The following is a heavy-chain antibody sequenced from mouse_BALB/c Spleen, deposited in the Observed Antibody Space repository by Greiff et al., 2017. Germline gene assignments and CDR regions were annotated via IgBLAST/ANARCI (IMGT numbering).Heavy chain of an antibody. CDR3: ARKRGTTRWYFDV. V-gene: IGHV2-2*02. Sequence: QVQLQQSGPGLVQPSQSLSITCTVSGFSLTSYGVHWVRQSPGKGLEWLGVIWSGGSTDYNAAFISRLSISKDNSKSQVFFKMNSLQANDTAIYYCARKRGTTRWYFDVWGAGTTVTVSS. J-gene: IGHJ1*01. D-gene: IGHD1-1*01. CDR1: GFSLTSYG. CDR2: IWSGGST.